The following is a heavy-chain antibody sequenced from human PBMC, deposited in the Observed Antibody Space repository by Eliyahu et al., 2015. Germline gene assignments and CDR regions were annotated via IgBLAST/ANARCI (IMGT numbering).Heavy chain of an antibody. CDR1: EFTFSSYT. D-gene: IGHD3-9*01. V-gene: IGHV3-21*01. CDR3: ASSTGYSHYGMDV. Sequence: EVQLVESGGGLVKPGGSLRLSCAASEFTFSSYTMNWVRQAPGKGLEWVSCISSSSDYIYYVDSVKGRFTISRDNAKNSLFLQMNSLRAEDTAVYYCASSTGYSHYGMDVWGQGTMVTVSS. J-gene: IGHJ6*02. CDR2: ISSSSDYI.